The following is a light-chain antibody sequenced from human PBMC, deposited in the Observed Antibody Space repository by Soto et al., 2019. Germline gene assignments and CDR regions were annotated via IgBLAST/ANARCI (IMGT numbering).Light chain of an antibody. CDR3: QQYHDWPWT. Sequence: TQSVSPGERATVSCRASQDISSNLAWYQQKPGQAPRLLIYGAFTRATDIPARFSGSGSGTEFTLTISGLQSEDLAVYHCQQYHDWPWTFGQGTKVAIK. J-gene: IGKJ1*01. CDR1: QDISSN. CDR2: GAF. V-gene: IGKV3-15*01.